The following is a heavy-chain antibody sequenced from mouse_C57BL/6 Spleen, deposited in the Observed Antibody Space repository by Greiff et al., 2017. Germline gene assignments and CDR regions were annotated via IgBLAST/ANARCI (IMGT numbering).Heavy chain of an antibody. V-gene: IGHV5-6*01. J-gene: IGHJ4*01. CDR1: GFTFSSYG. CDR3: ASLYYYRSSLYAMDY. Sequence: EVQGVESGGDLVKPGGSLKLSCAASGFTFSSYGMSWVRQTPDKRLEWVATISSGGSYTYSPDSVKGRFTISRDNAKNTLYLQMSSLKSEDTAMYYCASLYYYRSSLYAMDYWGQGTSGTVSS. CDR2: ISSGGSYT. D-gene: IGHD1-1*01.